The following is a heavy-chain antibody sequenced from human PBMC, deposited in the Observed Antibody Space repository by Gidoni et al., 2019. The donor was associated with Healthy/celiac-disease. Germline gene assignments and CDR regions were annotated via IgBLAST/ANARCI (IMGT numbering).Heavy chain of an antibody. J-gene: IGHJ4*02. D-gene: IGHD4-17*01. CDR2: ITAGNGNT. Sequence: QVQLVQSGAEVKKPGASVKVSCKASGYSFTSYAMHWVRQAPGQRLEWMGWITAGNGNTKYSQKFQGRVTITMDTSASTAYMELSSLRSEDTAVYYCARDQTPHGDFSFDYWGQGTLVTVSS. CDR3: ARDQTPHGDFSFDY. V-gene: IGHV1-3*01. CDR1: GYSFTSYA.